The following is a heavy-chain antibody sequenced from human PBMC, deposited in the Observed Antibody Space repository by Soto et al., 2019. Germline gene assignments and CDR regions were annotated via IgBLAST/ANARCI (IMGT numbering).Heavy chain of an antibody. CDR2: ISAGGVST. J-gene: IGHJ5*02. D-gene: IGHD5-12*01. V-gene: IGHV3-23*01. CDR3: AKMYRGYSGYIQS. CDR1: GFTFTNYA. Sequence: LRLSCATSGFTFTNYAMTWVRQGPGKGLEWVSSISAGGVSTYFADSVKGRFTISRDNSKNTLFLHTNSLRAGDTAVYYCAKMYRGYSGYIQSWGQGTLVTVSS.